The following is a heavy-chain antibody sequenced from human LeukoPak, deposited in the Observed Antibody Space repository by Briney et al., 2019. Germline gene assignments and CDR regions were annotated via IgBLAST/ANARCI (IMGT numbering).Heavy chain of an antibody. CDR2: ISYAGTNK. V-gene: IGHV3-30-3*01. D-gene: IGHD2-21*02. CDR3: ASQGIVVVTTIDY. CDR1: GFTFSSYA. Sequence: PGGSLRLSCAASGFTFSSYAMHWVRQPPGKGLEWVAVISYAGTNKYYADSVKGRFTISRDNSKNTLYLQMNSLRAEDTAVYYCASQGIVVVTTIDYWGQGTLATVSS. J-gene: IGHJ4*02.